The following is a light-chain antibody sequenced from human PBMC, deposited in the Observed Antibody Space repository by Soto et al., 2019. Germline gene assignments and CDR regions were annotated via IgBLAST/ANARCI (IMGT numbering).Light chain of an antibody. V-gene: IGKV1-6*01. CDR3: LQDYNYPHT. J-gene: IGKJ2*01. CDR2: AAS. CDR1: QDIRNY. Sequence: AIQMTQSPSSLSASVGDRVTITCRASQDIRNYLGWYQQKPGKAPNLLIAAASSLQSGVPPRFSGSGSGTDFTLTSSSLQPEDVATYYCLQDYNYPHTFGQGTRLEIK.